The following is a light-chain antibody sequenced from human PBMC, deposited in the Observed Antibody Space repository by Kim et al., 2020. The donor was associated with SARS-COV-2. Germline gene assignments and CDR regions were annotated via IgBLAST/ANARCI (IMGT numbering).Light chain of an antibody. Sequence: QSVLTQPPSVSGAPGQTVTISCTGSSSNIGAGFDVHWYQHLPGTAPKLLIYGNNNRPSGVPGRFSGSKSGTFASLAIIGLQADDEADYYCQSYDNSLSGFVVFGGGTQLTVL. V-gene: IGLV1-40*01. CDR2: GNN. CDR3: QSYDNSLSGFVV. CDR1: SSNIGAGFD. J-gene: IGLJ2*01.